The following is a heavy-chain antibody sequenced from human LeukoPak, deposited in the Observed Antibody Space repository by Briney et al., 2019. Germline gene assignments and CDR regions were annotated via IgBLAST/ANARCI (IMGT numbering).Heavy chain of an antibody. CDR1: SGSISSGSYC. Sequence: SETLSLTCTVSSGSISSGSYCWSWIRQPAGKGLEWIGHIHSSGSTNYNPSLKSRVTISVDTSKNQFSLKLSSVTAADTAVYYCARVPGYCSGGSCYDYWGQGTLVTVSS. CDR3: ARVPGYCSGGSCYDY. CDR2: IHSSGST. J-gene: IGHJ4*02. V-gene: IGHV4-61*10. D-gene: IGHD2-15*01.